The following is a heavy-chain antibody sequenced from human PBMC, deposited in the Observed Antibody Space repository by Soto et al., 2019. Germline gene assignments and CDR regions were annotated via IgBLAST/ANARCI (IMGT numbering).Heavy chain of an antibody. CDR3: ARDDFWSGYYEQYYYYGMDV. J-gene: IGHJ6*02. Sequence: QVQLVQSGAEVKKPGASVKVSCKASGYTFTSYGISWVRQAPGQGLEWMGWISAYNGNTNYAQKLQGRVTMTTDTSTSTDYMELRSLRSDDTDVYYCARDDFWSGYYEQYYYYGMDVWGQGTTVTVSS. V-gene: IGHV1-18*01. CDR2: ISAYNGNT. D-gene: IGHD3-3*01. CDR1: GYTFTSYG.